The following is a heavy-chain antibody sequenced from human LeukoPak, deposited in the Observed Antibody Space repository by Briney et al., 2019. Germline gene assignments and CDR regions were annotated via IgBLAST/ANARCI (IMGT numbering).Heavy chain of an antibody. Sequence: GGSLRLSCAASGFTFSTYSMNWVRQAPGKGLEWVSSISGSSSYIYYADSVKGRFTISRDSAQNSLYLQMNSLRAEDTAVYYCARGQSYGWFDPWGQGTLVTVSS. CDR2: ISGSSSYI. CDR1: GFTFSTYS. CDR3: ARGQSYGWFDP. V-gene: IGHV3-21*01. J-gene: IGHJ5*02. D-gene: IGHD5-18*01.